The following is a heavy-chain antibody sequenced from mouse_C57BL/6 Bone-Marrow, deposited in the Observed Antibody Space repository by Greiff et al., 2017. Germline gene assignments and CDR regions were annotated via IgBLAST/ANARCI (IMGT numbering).Heavy chain of an antibody. CDR2: IHPNSGST. CDR3: ARPPYYYGTLDY. Sequence: QVQLQQPGAELVKPGASVKMSCKASGYTFTSYWITWVKQRPGQGLEWIGMIHPNSGSTNYNEKFKSKATLTVDKSSSTAYMQLSSLTSEDSAVYYCARPPYYYGTLDYWGQGTTLTVSS. CDR1: GYTFTSYW. V-gene: IGHV1-64*01. D-gene: IGHD1-1*01. J-gene: IGHJ2*01.